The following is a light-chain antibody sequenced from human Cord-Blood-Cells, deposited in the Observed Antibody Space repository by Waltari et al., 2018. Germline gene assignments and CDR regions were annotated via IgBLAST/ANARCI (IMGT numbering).Light chain of an antibody. V-gene: IGKV4-1*01. J-gene: IGKJ3*01. CDR3: QQYYSTPFT. CDR1: QRVLYSSNNKNY. Sequence: DIVLTQSPDSLAVSLGERATTHCNSTQRVLYSSNNKNYFAWYQQKPGQPPKLLIYWASTRESGVPDRFSGSGSGTDFTLTISSLQAEDVAVYYCQQYYSTPFTFGPGTKVDIK. CDR2: WAS.